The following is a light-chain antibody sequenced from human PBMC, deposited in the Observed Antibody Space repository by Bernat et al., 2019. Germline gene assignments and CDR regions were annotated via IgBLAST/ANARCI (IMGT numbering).Light chain of an antibody. Sequence: EMVLTQSPGTLSLSPGERATLSCRASQSVSSSFLAWYQQKPGQAPRLLIYGASSRATGIPDRFSGSVSGTDFTLTISNLQPEDFATYYCQQSYSTPYTFGQGTKLEI. CDR2: GAS. CDR1: QSVSSSF. V-gene: IGKV3-20*01. J-gene: IGKJ2*01. CDR3: QQSYSTPYT.